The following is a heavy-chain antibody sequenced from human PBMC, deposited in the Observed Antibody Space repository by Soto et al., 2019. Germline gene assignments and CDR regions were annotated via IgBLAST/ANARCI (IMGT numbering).Heavy chain of an antibody. CDR3: ARDAGQWLGGEYYFDY. J-gene: IGHJ4*02. CDR2: ISSSSSTI. D-gene: IGHD6-19*01. CDR1: GFTFSSYS. V-gene: IGHV3-48*01. Sequence: GGSLRLSCAASGFTFSSYSMNWVRQAPGKGLEWVSYISSSSSTIYYADSVKGRFTISRDNAKNSLYLQMNSLRAEDTAGYYCARDAGQWLGGEYYFDYWGQGTLVTVSS.